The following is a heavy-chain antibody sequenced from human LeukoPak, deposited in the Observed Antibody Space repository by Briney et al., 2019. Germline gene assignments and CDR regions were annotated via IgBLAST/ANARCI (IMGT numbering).Heavy chain of an antibody. CDR1: GFTVSSNF. Sequence: GGSLRLSCAASGFTVSSNFMSWVRQAPGKGLEWGSVIYSGGSTYYADSVKGRFTISRDNSKNTLYLQMNSLRAEDTAVYYCARGRRASWNDGGDAFDIWGQGTMVTVSS. CDR3: ARGRRASWNDGGDAFDI. CDR2: IYSGGST. D-gene: IGHD1-1*01. V-gene: IGHV3-66*02. J-gene: IGHJ3*02.